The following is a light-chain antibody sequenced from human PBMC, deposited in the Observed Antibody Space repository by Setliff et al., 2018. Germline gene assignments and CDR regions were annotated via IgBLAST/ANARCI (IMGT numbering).Light chain of an antibody. J-gene: IGLJ1*01. Sequence: QSVPTQPRSVSGSPGQSVTLSCTGTSSDVGGYDYVSWYQHHPDKAPKLIIYDVDKRPSGVPDRFSASKSGNTASLTISGLQAEDEADYYCGTWDSSLSAFYVFGTGTKV. CDR3: GTWDSSLSAFYV. CDR1: SSDVGGYDY. V-gene: IGLV2-11*01. CDR2: DVD.